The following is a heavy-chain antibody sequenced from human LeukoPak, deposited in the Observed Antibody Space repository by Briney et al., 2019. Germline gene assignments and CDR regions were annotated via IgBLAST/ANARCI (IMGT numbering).Heavy chain of an antibody. CDR1: GYTFTSYG. CDR2: ISAYNGNT. D-gene: IGHD3-10*01. V-gene: IGHV1-18*01. Sequence: ASVKVSCKASGYTFTSYGISWVRQAPGQGLERMGWISAYNGNTNYAQRLQGGVTMTTDTSTSTAYMELRSLRSDDTAVYYCARYYYGSGSYYNRLDYWGQGTLVTVSS. CDR3: ARYYYGSGSYYNRLDY. J-gene: IGHJ4*02.